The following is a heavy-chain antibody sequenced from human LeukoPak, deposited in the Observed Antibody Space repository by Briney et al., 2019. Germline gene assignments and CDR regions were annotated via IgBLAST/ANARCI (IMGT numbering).Heavy chain of an antibody. V-gene: IGHV3-30*18. D-gene: IGHD3-16*01. CDR2: ISYDGSKK. Sequence: PGGSLRLSCEASGFTFSSYAMSWVRQAPGKGLEWVAVISYDGSKKYYADSVKGRFTISRDNSKNTLYLQMNSLRAEDTAVYYCAKSRSRNMITFGGVENWFDPWGQGTLVTVSS. CDR1: GFTFSSYA. J-gene: IGHJ5*02. CDR3: AKSRSRNMITFGGVENWFDP.